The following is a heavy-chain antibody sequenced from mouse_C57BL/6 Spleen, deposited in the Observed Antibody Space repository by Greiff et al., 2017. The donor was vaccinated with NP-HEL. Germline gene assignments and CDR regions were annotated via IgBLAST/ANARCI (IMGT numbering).Heavy chain of an antibody. Sequence: VQLQQPGPELVKPGASVKISCKASGYTFTDYYMNWVKQRPGRGLEWIGSIDPNSGGTKYNEKFKSKATLTVDKPSSTAYMQLSSLTSEDSAVYYCARGEKSYFDVWGTGTTVTVSS. CDR3: ARGEKSYFDV. V-gene: IGHV1-72*01. CDR2: IDPNSGGT. CDR1: GYTFTDYY. J-gene: IGHJ1*03.